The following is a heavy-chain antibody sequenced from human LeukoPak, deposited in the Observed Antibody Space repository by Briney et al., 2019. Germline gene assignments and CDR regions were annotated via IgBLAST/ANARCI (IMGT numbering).Heavy chain of an antibody. CDR3: ARDRGSGSYPDY. CDR2: ISAYNGNT. CDR1: GYTLTSYG. D-gene: IGHD3-10*01. J-gene: IGHJ4*02. V-gene: IGHV1-18*01. Sequence: ASVKVSCKASGYTLTSYGISWVRHAPGQGLEWMGWISAYNGNTNYAQKLQGRVTMTTDTSTSTAYMELRSLRSDDTAVYYCARDRGSGSYPDYWGQGTLVTVSS.